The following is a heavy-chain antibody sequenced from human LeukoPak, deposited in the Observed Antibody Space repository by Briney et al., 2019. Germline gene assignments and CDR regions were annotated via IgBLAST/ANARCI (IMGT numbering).Heavy chain of an antibody. CDR1: GGSISGYF. CDR3: AKFATVTNPNWLDP. D-gene: IGHD4-11*01. V-gene: IGHV4-59*01. Sequence: SETLSLTYTVSGGSISGYFWSWIRQPPGKGLEFIGYIYYTGSTDYSPSLRSRVAMSVDTSKNQFFLKLSSVTAADTAVYYCAKFATVTNPNWLDPWGQGILVTVSS. CDR2: IYYTGST. J-gene: IGHJ5*02.